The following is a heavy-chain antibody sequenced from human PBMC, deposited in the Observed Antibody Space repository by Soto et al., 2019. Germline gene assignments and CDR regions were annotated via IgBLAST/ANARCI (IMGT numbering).Heavy chain of an antibody. J-gene: IGHJ6*03. D-gene: IGHD6-19*01. CDR1: GFTFSGYG. CDR2: ISFDGSNR. Sequence: ESGGGVVQPGRSLRLSCAASGFTFSGYGMHWVRQAPGKGLEWVAIISFDGSNRYYADSVKGRFTISRDSSKNTLYLQVNSLRAEDTAVYYCARGAGLSQYNYYINVWGKGTTVTVSS. V-gene: IGHV3-33*01. CDR3: ARGAGLSQYNYYINV.